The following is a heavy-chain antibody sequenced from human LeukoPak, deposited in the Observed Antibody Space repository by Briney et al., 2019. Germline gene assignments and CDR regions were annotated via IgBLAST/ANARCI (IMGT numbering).Heavy chain of an antibody. D-gene: IGHD6-13*01. Sequence: PGESLKISCKGSGCSFTSYWIGWVRQMPGKGLEWMGIIYPGDSDTRYSPSFQGQVTISADKSISTAYLQWSSLKASDTAMYYCARTTIAASDAFDIWGQGTMVTVSS. V-gene: IGHV5-51*01. CDR1: GCSFTSYW. CDR2: IYPGDSDT. J-gene: IGHJ3*02. CDR3: ARTTIAASDAFDI.